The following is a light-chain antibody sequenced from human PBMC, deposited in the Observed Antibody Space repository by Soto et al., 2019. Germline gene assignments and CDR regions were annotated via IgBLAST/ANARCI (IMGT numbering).Light chain of an antibody. CDR1: QSVSGN. Sequence: EIVMTQSSATLSVSPGERAALSCRASQSVSGNLAWYQQTPGQAPRLLIYGASTRATGIPARFSGSGFGTEFTLTISSLKSEDSAVYYRQQYNYRPPAFGQGTLLEIK. J-gene: IGKJ5*01. CDR3: QQYNYRPPA. CDR2: GAS. V-gene: IGKV3-15*01.